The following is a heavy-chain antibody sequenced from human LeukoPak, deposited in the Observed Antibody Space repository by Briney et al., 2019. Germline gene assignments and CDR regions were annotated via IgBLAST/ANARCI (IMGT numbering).Heavy chain of an antibody. CDR1: GFTFSSYA. J-gene: IGHJ3*02. CDR2: ISGSGGST. V-gene: IGHV3-23*01. D-gene: IGHD1-26*01. CDR3: ASYSGRYYAAFDI. Sequence: GGSLRLSCAASGFTFSSYAMSWVRQAPGKGLEWVSAISGSGGSTYYADSVKGRFTISRDNAKNSLYLQMNSLRAEDTAVYYCASYSGRYYAAFDIWGQGTIVTVSS.